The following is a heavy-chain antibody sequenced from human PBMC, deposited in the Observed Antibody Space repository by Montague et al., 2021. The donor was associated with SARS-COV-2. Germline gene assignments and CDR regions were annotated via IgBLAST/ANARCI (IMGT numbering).Heavy chain of an antibody. Sequence: PALVKPTQTLTLTCTFSGFSLSTSGVGVGWIRQPPGKALEWFALIYWDDDKRYSPSLKSRLTITKDTSKNQVVLTMTNMDPVDTATYYCAHRRPLYYYDSSLSTFDYWGQGTLVTVSS. J-gene: IGHJ4*02. CDR1: GFSLSTSGVG. CDR2: IYWDDDK. D-gene: IGHD3-22*01. CDR3: AHRRPLYYYDSSLSTFDY. V-gene: IGHV2-5*02.